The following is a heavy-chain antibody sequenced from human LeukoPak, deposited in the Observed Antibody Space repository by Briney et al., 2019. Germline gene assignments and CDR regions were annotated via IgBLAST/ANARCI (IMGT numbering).Heavy chain of an antibody. J-gene: IGHJ4*02. CDR1: GFTFSGSA. D-gene: IGHD6-19*01. Sequence: QPGGSLRLSCAASGFTFSGSAMHWVRQASGKGLEWVGRIRSKANSYATAYAASVKGRFTISRDDSKNTAYLQMNSLKTEDTAVYYCTRLPIAVAGLSHSGGCFDYWGQGTLVTVSS. CDR3: TRLPIAVAGLSHSGGCFDY. CDR2: IRSKANSYAT. V-gene: IGHV3-73*01.